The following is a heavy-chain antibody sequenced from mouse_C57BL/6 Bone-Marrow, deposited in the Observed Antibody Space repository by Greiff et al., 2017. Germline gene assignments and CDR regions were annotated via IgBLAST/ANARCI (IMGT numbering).Heavy chain of an antibody. D-gene: IGHD1-1*01. Sequence: EVMLVESGGGLVQPGGSLSLSCAASGFTFTDYYMSWVRQPPGKALEWLGFIRNKANGYTTEYSASVKGRFTISRDNSQSILYLQMNALRAEDSATYYCARYYYGSSYVYCYAMDYWGQGTSVTVSS. V-gene: IGHV7-3*01. CDR2: IRNKANGYTT. CDR1: GFTFTDYY. CDR3: ARYYYGSSYVYCYAMDY. J-gene: IGHJ4*01.